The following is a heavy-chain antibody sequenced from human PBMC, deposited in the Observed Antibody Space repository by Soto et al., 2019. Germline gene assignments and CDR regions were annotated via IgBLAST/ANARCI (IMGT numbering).Heavy chain of an antibody. CDR2: IYYSGST. Sequence: VSGGSITSYYWRWIRQPPGKGLEWIGYIYYSGSTNYNPSLKSRVTISVDTSKNQFSLKLSSVTAADTAVYYCATYGDYGAPAFDIWGQGTMVTVSS. J-gene: IGHJ3*02. V-gene: IGHV4-59*08. D-gene: IGHD4-17*01. CDR3: ATYGDYGAPAFDI. CDR1: GGSITSYY.